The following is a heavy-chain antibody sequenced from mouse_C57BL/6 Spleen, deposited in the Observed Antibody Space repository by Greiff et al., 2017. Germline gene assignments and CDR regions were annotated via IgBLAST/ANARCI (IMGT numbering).Heavy chain of an antibody. Sequence: ESGPGLVKPSQSLSLTCSVTGYSITSGYYWNWIRQFPGNKLEWMGYISYDGSNNYNPSLKNRISITRDTSKNQFFLKLNSVTTEDTATYYCASWDYGFAYWGQGTLVTVS. D-gene: IGHD1-1*02. V-gene: IGHV3-6*01. CDR2: ISYDGSN. CDR3: ASWDYGFAY. CDR1: GYSITSGYY. J-gene: IGHJ3*01.